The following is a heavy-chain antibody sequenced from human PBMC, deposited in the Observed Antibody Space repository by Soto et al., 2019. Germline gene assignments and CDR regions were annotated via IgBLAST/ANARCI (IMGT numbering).Heavy chain of an antibody. D-gene: IGHD1-26*01. Sequence: EVQLVESGGGLVQPGGSLRLSCAASGFTFSSSWMHWVRQAPGKGLVWVSRINSDGSNTNYADSVKGLFTISRDNARNTLYLQMNSLRAEDTAVYYCARVQNSGGSYSFDYWGQGTLVTVSS. CDR2: INSDGSNT. V-gene: IGHV3-74*01. J-gene: IGHJ4*02. CDR1: GFTFSSSW. CDR3: ARVQNSGGSYSFDY.